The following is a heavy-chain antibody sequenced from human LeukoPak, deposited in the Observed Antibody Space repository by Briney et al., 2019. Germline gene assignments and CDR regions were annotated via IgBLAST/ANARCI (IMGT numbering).Heavy chain of an antibody. J-gene: IGHJ5*02. V-gene: IGHV4-39*01. CDR3: VRRNYVSGRIDP. CDR1: GGSISTSDYL. CDR2: FYYNGVT. D-gene: IGHD3-16*01. Sequence: PSETLSLTCTVSGGSISTSDYLWAWVRQPPGKGLEWIGDFYYNGVTSYSPSLKSRVTISVDTSKNQFSLNLTSVTAADTAVYYSVRRNYVSGRIDPWGQGTLVTVSS.